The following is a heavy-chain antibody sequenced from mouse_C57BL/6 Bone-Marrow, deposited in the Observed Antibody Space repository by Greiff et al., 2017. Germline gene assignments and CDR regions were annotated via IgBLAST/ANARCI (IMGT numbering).Heavy chain of an antibody. CDR1: GYAFTNYL. CDR2: INPGSGGT. CDR3: ARSKNWDSSFAY. J-gene: IGHJ3*01. D-gene: IGHD4-1*01. Sequence: QVQLKQSGAELVRPGTSVKVSCKASGYAFTNYLIEWVKQRPGQGLEWIGVINPGSGGTNYNEKFKGKATLTADKSSSTAYMQLSSLTSEDSAVYFGARSKNWDSSFAYWGQGTLVTVSA. V-gene: IGHV1-54*01.